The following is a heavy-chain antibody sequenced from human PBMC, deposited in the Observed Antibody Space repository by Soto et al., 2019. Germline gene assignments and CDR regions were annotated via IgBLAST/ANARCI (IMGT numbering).Heavy chain of an antibody. J-gene: IGHJ4*02. D-gene: IGHD6-19*01. Sequence: EVQLLESGGGMVQPGGSLRISCVASGFGFSSYAISWVRQSPGKGLEWVSTTPATDDDTSYALSVMGRFIVSRDNSKNTLSLLMRSLRAEDTALYYCAKVEDNTGWAVVDSWGQGTLVTVS. CDR2: TPATDDDT. CDR1: GFGFSSYA. CDR3: AKVEDNTGWAVVDS. V-gene: IGHV3-23*01.